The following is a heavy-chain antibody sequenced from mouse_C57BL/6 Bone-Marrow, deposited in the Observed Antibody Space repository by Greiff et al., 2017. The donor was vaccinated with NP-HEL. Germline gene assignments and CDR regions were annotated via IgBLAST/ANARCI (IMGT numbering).Heavy chain of an antibody. CDR3: ARYDGYWFAY. V-gene: IGHV1-69*01. CDR2: IDPSDSYT. D-gene: IGHD2-3*01. Sequence: VQLQQPGAELVMPGASVKLSCKASGYTFTSYWMHWVKQRPGQGLEWIGEIDPSDSYTNSNQKFKGKSTLTVDKSSSTAYMQLSSLTSEDSAVYYCARYDGYWFAYWGQGTLVTVSA. CDR1: GYTFTSYW. J-gene: IGHJ3*01.